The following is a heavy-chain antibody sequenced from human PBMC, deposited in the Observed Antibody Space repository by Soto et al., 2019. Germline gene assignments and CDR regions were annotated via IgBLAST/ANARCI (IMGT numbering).Heavy chain of an antibody. D-gene: IGHD3-16*02. V-gene: IGHV3-11*01. CDR2: ISSSGSTI. CDR1: GFTFSDYY. J-gene: IGHJ3*02. Sequence: QVQLVESGGGLVKPGGSLRLSCAASGFTFSDYYMSWIRQAPGKGLEWVSYISSSGSTIYYADSVKGRFTISRDNAKNSLYRQMNSLRAEDTAVYYCASEITFGGVIVTAFDIWGQGTMVTVSS. CDR3: ASEITFGGVIVTAFDI.